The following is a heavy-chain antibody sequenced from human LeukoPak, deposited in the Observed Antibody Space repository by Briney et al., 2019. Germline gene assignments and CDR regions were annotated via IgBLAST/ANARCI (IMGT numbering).Heavy chain of an antibody. J-gene: IGHJ4*02. CDR2: ISASGSTK. D-gene: IGHD4-17*01. V-gene: IGHV3-48*03. Sequence: GGSLRLSCAASGFSFSSYEMNWVRQAPGKGLEWISYISASGSTKYYADSVKGRFTISRDNAKNSLYLQMDSLRPEDTAVYCCARDRLRFDYWGQGTLVTVSS. CDR3: ARDRLRFDY. CDR1: GFSFSSYE.